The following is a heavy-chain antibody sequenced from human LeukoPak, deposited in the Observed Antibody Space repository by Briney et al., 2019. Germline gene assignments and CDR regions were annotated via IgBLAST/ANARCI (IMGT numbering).Heavy chain of an antibody. D-gene: IGHD6-19*01. J-gene: IGHJ5*02. CDR1: GYTFTSYT. CDR2: INTGNGNT. V-gene: IGHV1-3*03. CDR3: ARGIRVAGRSWFDP. Sequence: EASVKVSCKASGYTFTSYTMHWVRQAPGQRLEWMGWINTGNGNTKYSQEFQGRVTITRDTSASTAYMELSSLRSEDTAVYYCARGIRVAGRSWFDPWGQGTLVTVSS.